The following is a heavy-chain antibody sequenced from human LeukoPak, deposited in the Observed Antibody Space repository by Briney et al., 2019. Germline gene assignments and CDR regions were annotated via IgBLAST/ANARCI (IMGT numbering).Heavy chain of an antibody. Sequence: GGSLRLSCAAPGFTFNTYGMHWVRQAPGKGLEWVAFIRYDGSNKYYADSVKGRFTISRDNAKNSLYLQMNSLRAEDTAVYYCARDRYYDSTRYFDYWGQGTLVTVSS. J-gene: IGHJ4*02. V-gene: IGHV3-30*02. D-gene: IGHD3-22*01. CDR1: GFTFNTYG. CDR3: ARDRYYDSTRYFDY. CDR2: IRYDGSNK.